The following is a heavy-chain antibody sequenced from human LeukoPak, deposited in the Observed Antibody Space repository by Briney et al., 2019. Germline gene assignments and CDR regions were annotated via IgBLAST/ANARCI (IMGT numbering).Heavy chain of an antibody. V-gene: IGHV4-34*01. CDR1: GGSFSGYY. Sequence: KPSETLSLTCAVYGGSFSGYYWSWIRQPPGKGVEWIGEINHSGSTNYNPSLKSRVTISVDTSKNQFSLKLSSVTAADTAVYYCARHLRDYYDSSGYQLYYYYYMDVWGKGTTVTISS. CDR3: ARHLRDYYDSSGYQLYYYYYMDV. D-gene: IGHD3-22*01. J-gene: IGHJ6*03. CDR2: INHSGST.